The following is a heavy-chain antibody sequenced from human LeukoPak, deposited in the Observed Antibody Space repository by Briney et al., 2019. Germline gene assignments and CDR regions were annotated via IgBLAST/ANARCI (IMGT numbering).Heavy chain of an antibody. D-gene: IGHD3-10*01. J-gene: IGHJ4*02. V-gene: IGHV3-7*01. CDR2: IKQGGSEK. CDR1: EFTFGTYW. Sequence: GGSLRLSCVASEFTFGTYWMSWVRQAPGKGLEWVANIKQGGSEKYYMDSVKGRFTISRDNAKNSLYLQMNSLRAEDTAVYYCARFGGSFWGQGILVTVSS. CDR3: ARFGGSF.